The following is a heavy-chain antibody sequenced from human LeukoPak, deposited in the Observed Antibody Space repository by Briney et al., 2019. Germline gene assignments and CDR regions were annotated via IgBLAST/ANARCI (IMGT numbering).Heavy chain of an antibody. Sequence: SETLSLTCAVYGGSFSGYNWSWIRQPPGKGLEWIGEINHSGSTNYNPSLKSRVTISVDTSKHQFSLKLSSVTAADTAVYYCARGVVVPAAHHYYYYYMDVWGKGTTVTVSS. CDR1: GGSFSGYN. CDR3: ARGVVVPAAHHYYYYYMDV. J-gene: IGHJ6*03. V-gene: IGHV4-34*01. D-gene: IGHD2-2*01. CDR2: INHSGST.